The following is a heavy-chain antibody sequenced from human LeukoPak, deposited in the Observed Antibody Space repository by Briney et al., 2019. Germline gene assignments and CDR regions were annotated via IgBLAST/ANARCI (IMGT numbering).Heavy chain of an antibody. J-gene: IGHJ4*02. CDR2: INFDGSVK. CDR3: ATEGPHNFDY. V-gene: IGHV3-74*01. CDR1: GITFNRYW. Sequence: GGSLRLSCVASGITFNRYWMHWVRQAPGKGLVWVASINFDGSVKTYADSVKGQFTISRDNAKNTLYVQMNSLTAEDTAVYYCATEGPHNFDYWGLGTLVTVYS.